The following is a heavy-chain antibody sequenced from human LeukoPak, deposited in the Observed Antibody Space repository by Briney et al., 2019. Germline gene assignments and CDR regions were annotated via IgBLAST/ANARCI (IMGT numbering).Heavy chain of an antibody. CDR1: GGSISSSSCY. Sequence: SETLSLTCTVSGGSISSSSCYRGWIRQPPGKGLEWIGYIYYSGSTNYNPSLKSRVTISVDTSKNQFSLKLSSVTAADTAVYYCARRRSRRDAFDIWGQGTMVTVSS. CDR3: ARRRSRRDAFDI. CDR2: IYYSGST. J-gene: IGHJ3*02. V-gene: IGHV4-61*05.